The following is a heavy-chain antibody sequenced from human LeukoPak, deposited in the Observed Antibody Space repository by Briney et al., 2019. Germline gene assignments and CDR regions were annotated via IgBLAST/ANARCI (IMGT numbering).Heavy chain of an antibody. D-gene: IGHD3-16*01. J-gene: IGHJ4*02. CDR2: ISGSGGCT. CDR3: AKMSRIMITFGGATPDY. Sequence: PGGSLRLSCAASGFTFSSYAMSWVRQAPGKGLEWVSAISGSGGCTYYADSVKGRFTISRDNSKNTLYLQMNSLRAEDTAVYYCAKMSRIMITFGGATPDYWGQGTLVTVSS. V-gene: IGHV3-23*01. CDR1: GFTFSSYA.